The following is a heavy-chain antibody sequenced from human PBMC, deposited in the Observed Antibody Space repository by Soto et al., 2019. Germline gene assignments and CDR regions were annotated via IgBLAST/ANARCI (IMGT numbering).Heavy chain of an antibody. Sequence: EVQLVESGGGVVQPGGSLRLSCAASGFTFSNYWMHWVRQAPGKGLVWVSRINGDGSSTSYADSVKGRVTISRDNTKNTLYLDMNSLRAEDTAVYYFAGRDCTKGVCYFYWGQGTLVTVSS. CDR1: GFTFSNYW. CDR2: INGDGSST. V-gene: IGHV3-74*01. J-gene: IGHJ4*02. D-gene: IGHD2-8*01. CDR3: AGRDCTKGVCYFY.